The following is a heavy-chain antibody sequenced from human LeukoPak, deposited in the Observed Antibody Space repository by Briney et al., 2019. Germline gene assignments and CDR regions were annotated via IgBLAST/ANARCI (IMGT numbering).Heavy chain of an antibody. CDR1: GFTFSNAW. CDR2: IKSKTEGGTT. Sequence: GGSLRLSCAASGFTFSNAWMNWVRQAPGKGLEWVGRIKSKTEGGTTDYAAPVKGRFTISRDASKNTLYLQMNSLRTEDTAVYYCTTGYYYGSGSPDYWGQGTLVTVSS. J-gene: IGHJ4*02. CDR3: TTGYYYGSGSPDY. V-gene: IGHV3-15*01. D-gene: IGHD3-10*01.